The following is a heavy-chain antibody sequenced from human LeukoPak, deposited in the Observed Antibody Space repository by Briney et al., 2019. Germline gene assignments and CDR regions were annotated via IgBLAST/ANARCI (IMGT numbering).Heavy chain of an antibody. CDR1: GYTFSDYY. J-gene: IGHJ4*02. CDR3: ARPSYCGAGCYYYFDY. Sequence: ASVKVSCKASGYTFSDYYIHWLRQAPGQGLEWMXXXKPNGGVTNYARNFQGRITMTRDTSISTAFMELSSLRSDDTAVYYCARPSYCGAGCYYYFDYWGQGTLVTVSS. V-gene: IGHV1-2*02. D-gene: IGHD2-21*02. CDR2: XKPNGGVT.